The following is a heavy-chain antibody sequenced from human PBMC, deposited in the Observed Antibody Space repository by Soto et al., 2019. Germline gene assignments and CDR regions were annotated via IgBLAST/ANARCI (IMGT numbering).Heavy chain of an antibody. D-gene: IGHD2-15*01. V-gene: IGHV3-72*01. CDR2: SRDKANSYTT. J-gene: IGHJ4*02. Sequence: EVQLVESGGGLVQPGGSLRLSCAASGFTFSDHYMDWVRQAPGKGLEWVGRSRDKANSYTTEYAASVKGRFTISRDDSQNSLYLQMNSLKTEDTAVYFCARVVAQSYFDYWGQGTLFTVSS. CDR1: GFTFSDHY. CDR3: ARVVAQSYFDY.